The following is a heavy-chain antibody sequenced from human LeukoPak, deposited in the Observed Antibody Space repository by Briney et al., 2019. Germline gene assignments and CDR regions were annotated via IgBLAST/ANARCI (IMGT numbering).Heavy chain of an antibody. CDR1: GYTFTGYY. D-gene: IGHD3-22*01. CDR2: INPNSGGT. V-gene: IGHV1-2*06. J-gene: IGHJ3*02. CDR3: ATEGDSSGYGDAFDI. Sequence: ASVKVSCKASGYTFTGYYIHWVRQAPGQGLEWMGRINPNSGGTDYAQKFQGRVTMTRDTSISTAYMELSRLRSDDTAVYYCATEGDSSGYGDAFDIWGQGTMVTVSS.